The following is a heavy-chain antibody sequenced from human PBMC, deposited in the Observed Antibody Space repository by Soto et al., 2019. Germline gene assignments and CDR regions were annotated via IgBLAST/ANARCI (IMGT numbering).Heavy chain of an antibody. CDR1: GFTFTSSP. J-gene: IGHJ4*02. CDR3: AENYYDSSGYYYDY. Sequence: AASVKGSCKAYGFTFTSSPMHWVRQTREQRLEWIGWIVVGSGNTNYAQKFQERVTITRDMSTSTAYMELSSLRSEDTAVYYCAENYYDSSGYYYDYCGQGTLVTVSS. CDR2: IVVGSGNT. V-gene: IGHV1-58*02. D-gene: IGHD3-22*01.